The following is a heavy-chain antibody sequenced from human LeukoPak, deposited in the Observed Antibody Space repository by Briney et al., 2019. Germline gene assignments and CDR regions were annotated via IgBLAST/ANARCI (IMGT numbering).Heavy chain of an antibody. V-gene: IGHV1-18*01. Sequence: ASVKVSCKASGYTFTSYGISWVRQAPGQGLEWMGWISAYNGNTNYAQKFQGRVTMTRDTSISTAYMELSRLRSDDTAVYYCARYRAYHDYGGGVDPWGQGTLVTVSS. D-gene: IGHD4-17*01. CDR2: ISAYNGNT. CDR1: GYTFTSYG. CDR3: ARYRAYHDYGGGVDP. J-gene: IGHJ5*02.